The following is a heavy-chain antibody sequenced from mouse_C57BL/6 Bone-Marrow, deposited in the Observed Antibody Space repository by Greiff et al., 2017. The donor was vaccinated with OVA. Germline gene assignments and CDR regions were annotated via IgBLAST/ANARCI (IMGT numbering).Heavy chain of an antibody. CDR3: ARGGLYNGYLNYYAMDY. J-gene: IGHJ4*01. D-gene: IGHD2-3*01. CDR2: INPSNGGT. V-gene: IGHV1-53*01. CDR1: GYTFTSYW. Sequence: QVQLQQPGTELVKPGASVKLSCTASGYTFTSYWMHWVKQRPGQGLEWIGNINPSNGGTNYNEKFKSKATLTVDKSSSTAYMQLSSLTSEDSAVYYCARGGLYNGYLNYYAMDYWGQGTSVTVSS.